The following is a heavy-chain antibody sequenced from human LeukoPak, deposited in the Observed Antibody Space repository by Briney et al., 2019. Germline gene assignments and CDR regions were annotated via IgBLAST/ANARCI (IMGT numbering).Heavy chain of an antibody. V-gene: IGHV4-4*07. J-gene: IGHJ4*02. Sequence: SETLSLTCTVSGGSISSYFWSWIRQPAGKGLEWIGRIYTSGSTNSNPSLKSRLTMPVGTSKNQFSLKLSSVTAADTAVYYCARDLGNGGGFDYWGQGTLVTVSS. CDR1: GGSISSYF. CDR3: ARDLGNGGGFDY. CDR2: IYTSGST.